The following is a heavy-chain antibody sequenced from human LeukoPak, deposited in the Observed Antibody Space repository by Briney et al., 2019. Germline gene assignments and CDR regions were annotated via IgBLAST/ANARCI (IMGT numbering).Heavy chain of an antibody. CDR3: ARESYYYDSSGYYVYYFDY. Sequence: PGGSLRLSCAASGFTFSDYYMSWIRQAPGKGLEWVSYISSSGSTIYYADSVKGRLTISRDNAKNSLYLQMHSLRAEDTAVYYCARESYYYDSSGYYVYYFDYWGQGTLVTVPS. CDR2: ISSSGSTI. CDR1: GFTFSDYY. J-gene: IGHJ4*02. V-gene: IGHV3-11*01. D-gene: IGHD3-22*01.